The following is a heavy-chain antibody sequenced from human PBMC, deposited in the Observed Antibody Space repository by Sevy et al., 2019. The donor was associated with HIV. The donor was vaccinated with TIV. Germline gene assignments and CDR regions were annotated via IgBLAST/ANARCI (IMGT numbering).Heavy chain of an antibody. Sequence: GGSLRLSCAASGFTFSTYAMSWVRQAPGKGLEWVSGISGSGGSTYYADSVKGRFTISRDNSKNTLYLQMNSLRAEDTAVYYCAKDYYDSSGYYPMDAFDIWVQGTMVTVSS. D-gene: IGHD3-22*01. V-gene: IGHV3-23*01. CDR1: GFTFSTYA. CDR3: AKDYYDSSGYYPMDAFDI. CDR2: ISGSGGST. J-gene: IGHJ3*02.